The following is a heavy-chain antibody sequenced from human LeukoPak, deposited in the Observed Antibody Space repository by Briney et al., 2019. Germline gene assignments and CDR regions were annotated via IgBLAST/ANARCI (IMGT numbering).Heavy chain of an antibody. CDR3: ASYEYSSSSVVY. CDR1: GGSISSYY. V-gene: IGHV4-59*01. D-gene: IGHD6-6*01. CDR2: IYYSGST. J-gene: IGHJ4*02. Sequence: SETLSLTCTVPGGSISSYYWSWIRQPPGKGLEWIGYIYYSGSTNYNPSLKSRVTISVDTSKNQFSLKLSSVTAADTAVYYCASYEYSSSSVVYWGQGTLVTVSS.